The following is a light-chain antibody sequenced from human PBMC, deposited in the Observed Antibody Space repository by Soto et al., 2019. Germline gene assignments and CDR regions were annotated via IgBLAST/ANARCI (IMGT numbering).Light chain of an antibody. CDR1: SSDVGGYNY. CDR3: SSYKSSNNLG. V-gene: IGLV2-14*01. CDR2: DVS. Sequence: QSVLTQPASVSGSPGQSITISCTGTSSDVGGYNYVSWYQQYPGKAPKLMLYDVSNRPSGVSNRFSGSKSGNTASLTISGLQAEDEAEYYCSSYKSSNNLGFGSGTKVTVL. J-gene: IGLJ1*01.